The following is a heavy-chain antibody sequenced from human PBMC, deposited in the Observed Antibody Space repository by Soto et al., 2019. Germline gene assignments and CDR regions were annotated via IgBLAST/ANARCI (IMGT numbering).Heavy chain of an antibody. D-gene: IGHD3-22*01. V-gene: IGHV3-21*04. CDR3: AAEVYYYDPSALDP. CDR2: ISSSSSYI. CDR1: GFTFSSYS. J-gene: IGHJ5*02. Sequence: GGSLRLSXAASGFTFSSYSMNWVRQAPGKGLEWVSSISSSSSYIYYADSVKGRFTISRDNAKNSLYLQMNSLRAEDTAVYYCAAEVYYYDPSALDPWGQGTLVTVSS.